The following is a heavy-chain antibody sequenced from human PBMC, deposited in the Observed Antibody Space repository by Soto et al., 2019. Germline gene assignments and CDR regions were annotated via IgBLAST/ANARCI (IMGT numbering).Heavy chain of an antibody. CDR2: IDPSDSYT. CDR1: GYSFTSYW. Sequence: PGESLKISCKGSGYSFTSYWISWVRQMPGKGLEWMGRIDPSDSYTNYSPSFQGHVTISADKSISTAYLQWSSLKASDTAMYYCARRKQQLVGDGISYYYYGMDVWGQGTTVTVSS. D-gene: IGHD6-13*01. CDR3: ARRKQQLVGDGISYYYYGMDV. V-gene: IGHV5-10-1*01. J-gene: IGHJ6*02.